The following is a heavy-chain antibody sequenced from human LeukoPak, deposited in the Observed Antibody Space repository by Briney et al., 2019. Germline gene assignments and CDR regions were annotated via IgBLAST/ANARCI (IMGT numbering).Heavy chain of an antibody. D-gene: IGHD3-16*01. CDR3: AKGYYDYVWGSLNTPPAFDI. V-gene: IGHV3-21*01. CDR1: GFTFSSYS. CDR2: ISSSSSYI. Sequence: GGSLRLSCAASGFTFSSYSMNWVRQAPGKGLEWVSSISSSSSYIYYADSVKGRFTISRDNAKNSLYLQMNSLRAEDTAVYYCAKGYYDYVWGSLNTPPAFDIWGQGTMVTVSS. J-gene: IGHJ3*02.